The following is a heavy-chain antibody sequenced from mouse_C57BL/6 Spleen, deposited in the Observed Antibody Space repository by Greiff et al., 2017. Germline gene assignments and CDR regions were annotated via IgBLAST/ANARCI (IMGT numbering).Heavy chain of an antibody. Sequence: VQLQQPGAELVKPGASVKMSCKASGYTFTSYWITWVKQRPGQGLEWIGDIYPGSGSTNYNEKFKSKATLTVDTSSSTAYMQLSSLTSEDSAVYYCARRDYGSRDFDYWGQGTTLTVSS. CDR2: IYPGSGST. V-gene: IGHV1-55*01. CDR3: ARRDYGSRDFDY. D-gene: IGHD1-1*01. J-gene: IGHJ2*01. CDR1: GYTFTSYW.